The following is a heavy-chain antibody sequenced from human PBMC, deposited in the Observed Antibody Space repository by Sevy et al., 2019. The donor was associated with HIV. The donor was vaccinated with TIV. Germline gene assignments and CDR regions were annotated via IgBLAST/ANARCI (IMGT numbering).Heavy chain of an antibody. V-gene: IGHV4-31*03. CDR2: IYYSGST. D-gene: IGHD2-15*01. Sequence: SETLSLTCTVSGGSISSGGYYWSWIRQHPGKGLEWIGYIYYSGSTYYNTSLKSRVTISVDTSKNQFSLKLSSVTAADTAVYYCARDRGYSYGYCSGGSCSPDYYYMDVWGKGTTVTVSS. CDR3: ARDRGYSYGYCSGGSCSPDYYYMDV. CDR1: GGSISSGGYY. J-gene: IGHJ6*03.